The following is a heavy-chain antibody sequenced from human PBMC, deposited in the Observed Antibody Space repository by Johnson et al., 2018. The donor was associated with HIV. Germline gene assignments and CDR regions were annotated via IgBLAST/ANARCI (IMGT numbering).Heavy chain of an antibody. V-gene: IGHV3-30*02. D-gene: IGHD6-6*01. Sequence: QVQLMESGGGVVQPGGSLRLSCAASGFTFSSYAMHWVRRAPGKGLEWVAFIRYDGRNKHYVDSVKGRFNISRDNSKNTLYLEMNSLLPEDTAVYYCAKVSQQQLGAFDIWGQGTMVTVSS. J-gene: IGHJ3*02. CDR2: IRYDGRNK. CDR1: GFTFSSYA. CDR3: AKVSQQQLGAFDI.